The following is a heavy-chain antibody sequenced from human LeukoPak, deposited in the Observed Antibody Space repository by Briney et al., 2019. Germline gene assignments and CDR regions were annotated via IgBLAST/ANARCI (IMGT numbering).Heavy chain of an antibody. CDR3: AKAPVTSCRGAYCYPFDS. CDR1: GFTFSTYG. J-gene: IGHJ4*02. D-gene: IGHD2-21*01. V-gene: IGHV3-23*01. CDR2: IGGSGVST. Sequence: SGGSLRLSCAAAGFTFSTYGMTWVRQAPGKGLEWVSAIGGSGVSTYYADSVKGRFTISRDNSRNTLYLQMNSLRAEDAAVYLCAKAPVTSCRGAYCYPFDSWGQGTLVTVSS.